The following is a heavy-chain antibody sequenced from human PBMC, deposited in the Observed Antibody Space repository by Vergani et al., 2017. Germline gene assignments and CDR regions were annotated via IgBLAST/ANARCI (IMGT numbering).Heavy chain of an antibody. CDR2: ISGSGGSQ. V-gene: IGHV3-23*01. J-gene: IGHJ6*02. CDR1: GFTFSSYA. D-gene: IGHD6-19*01. CDR3: AKDMLPRRSIAVAGGGMDV. Sequence: EVQLLESGGGLVQPGGSLRLSCAASGFTFSSYAMSWVRQAPGKGLEWVSAISGSGGSQYYADSVKGRFTISGDNSKNTLYLQMNSLRAEDTAVYYCAKDMLPRRSIAVAGGGMDVWGQGTTVTVSS.